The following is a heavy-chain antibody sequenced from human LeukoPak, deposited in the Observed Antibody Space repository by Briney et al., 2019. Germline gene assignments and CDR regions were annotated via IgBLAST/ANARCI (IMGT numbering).Heavy chain of an antibody. V-gene: IGHV1-69*04. Sequence: GASVKVSCKASGYTFSSYAISWVRQAPGQGLEWMGRIIPILGIANYAQKFQGRVTITAGKSTSTAYMELSSLRSEDTAVYYCATCPRALYSSGWYELDYWGQGTLVTVSS. CDR2: IIPILGIA. CDR3: ATCPRALYSSGWYELDY. J-gene: IGHJ4*02. D-gene: IGHD6-19*01. CDR1: GYTFSSYA.